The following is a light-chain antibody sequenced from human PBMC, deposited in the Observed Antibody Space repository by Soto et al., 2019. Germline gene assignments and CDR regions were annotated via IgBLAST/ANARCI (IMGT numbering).Light chain of an antibody. V-gene: IGLV1-40*01. J-gene: IGLJ1*01. CDR1: SSNIGAGYD. CDR3: QSYDSSLRNV. Sequence: QSVLTQPPSVSGAPGQRVTISCTGSSSNIGAGYDVHWYQQLPGTAPKLLIYGNSNRPSGVPDRFSGSKSGTSASLAITGLQAEDEAEYYCQSYDSSLRNVFGTGTKVPVL. CDR2: GNS.